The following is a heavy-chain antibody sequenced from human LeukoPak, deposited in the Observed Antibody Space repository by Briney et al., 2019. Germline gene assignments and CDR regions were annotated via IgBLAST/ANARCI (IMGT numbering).Heavy chain of an antibody. CDR1: GYTLTSYD. CDR3: ARGHPVRRTGGVLLWFGDAERDFDY. J-gene: IGHJ4*02. CDR2: MNPYSSKT. D-gene: IGHD3-10*01. V-gene: IGHV1-8*01. Sequence: ASVKLSRKASGYTLTSYDINWVRQATGPGLGGMGWMNPYSSKTAYAQKIQGRVTMTRNTSISTAYMELSSLRSADTAVYYCARGHPVRRTGGVLLWFGDAERDFDYWGQGTLVTVSS.